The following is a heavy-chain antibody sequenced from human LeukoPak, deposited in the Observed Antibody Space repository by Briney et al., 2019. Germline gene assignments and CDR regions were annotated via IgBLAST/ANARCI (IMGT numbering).Heavy chain of an antibody. CDR2: ISWNSVNI. V-gene: IGHV3-9*01. Sequence: PGGSLRLSCAASGFTFEDYAMHWVRQAPGKGLEWVSVISWNSVNIVYADSVKGRFTISRDNAKNSLYLQMNSLRAEDTALYYCAKGPYGSGSYRFDYWGQGTLVTVSS. CDR1: GFTFEDYA. CDR3: AKGPYGSGSYRFDY. D-gene: IGHD3-10*01. J-gene: IGHJ4*02.